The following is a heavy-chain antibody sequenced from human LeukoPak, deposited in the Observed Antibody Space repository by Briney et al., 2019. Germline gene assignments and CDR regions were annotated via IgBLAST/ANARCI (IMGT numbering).Heavy chain of an antibody. V-gene: IGHV3-23*01. CDR2: LTTSGGST. J-gene: IGHJ4*02. CDR3: ARKGSTKVVTPSGFDY. CDR1: GFTFSNYA. Sequence: GGSLRLSCAASGFTFSNYAMSWVRQAPGKGLEWVSGLTTSGGSTYYADSVKGRFTVSRDSSKNTLYLQMNSLRAEDTAVYYCARKGSTKVVTPSGFDYWGQGTLVTVSS. D-gene: IGHD4-23*01.